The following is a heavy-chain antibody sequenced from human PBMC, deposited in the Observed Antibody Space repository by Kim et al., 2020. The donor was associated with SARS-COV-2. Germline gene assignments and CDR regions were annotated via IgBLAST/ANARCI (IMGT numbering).Heavy chain of an antibody. D-gene: IGHD3-10*01. V-gene: IGHV4-4*02. CDR3: ARVVRGVIITKNYFDY. Sequence: PSLKSRVTRSVDQSKNQFSLKLSSVTAADTAVYYCARVVRGVIITKNYFDYWGQGTLVTVSS. J-gene: IGHJ4*02.